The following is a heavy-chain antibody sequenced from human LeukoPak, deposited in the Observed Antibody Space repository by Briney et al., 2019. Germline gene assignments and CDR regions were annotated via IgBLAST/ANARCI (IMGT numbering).Heavy chain of an antibody. CDR1: GFTFNAYP. J-gene: IGHJ4*02. V-gene: IGHV3-30*04. Sequence: GGSLRLSCAASGFTFNAYPIHWVRQAPGKGLEWVAVVSSDGSHKYYADSVRGRFTLSRDSSKNTLYLQMNRLRAEDAAVYYCAKAPVTTCSGAYCYPFDYWGQGTLVTVSS. CDR2: VSSDGSHK. D-gene: IGHD2-21*01. CDR3: AKAPVTTCSGAYCYPFDY.